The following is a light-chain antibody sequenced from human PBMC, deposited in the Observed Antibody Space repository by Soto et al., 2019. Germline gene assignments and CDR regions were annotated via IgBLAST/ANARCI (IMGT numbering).Light chain of an antibody. Sequence: QSALTQPPSASGSPGQSVTISCTGSSSDVGDYNFVSWYQQHPGNVPKLVIYEVNKRPSGVPDRFSGSKSGNTASLTVSGLQADDEADYYCSSYGGTIYVFGTGTKLTVL. CDR2: EVN. J-gene: IGLJ1*01. CDR3: SSYGGTIYV. CDR1: SSDVGDYNF. V-gene: IGLV2-8*01.